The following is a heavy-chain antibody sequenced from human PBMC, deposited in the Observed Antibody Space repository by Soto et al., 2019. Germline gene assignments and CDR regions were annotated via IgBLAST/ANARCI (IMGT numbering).Heavy chain of an antibody. V-gene: IGHV3-30*18. CDR2: ISYDGSNK. D-gene: IGHD6-19*01. CDR1: GFTFSNAW. J-gene: IGHJ4*02. Sequence: GGSLRLSCAASGFTFSNAWINWVRQAPGKGLEWVAVISYDGSNKYYADSVKGRFTISRDNAKNTLYLQMNSLRAEDTAVYYCAKERRPYSSGWHYYFDYWGQGTLVTVSS. CDR3: AKERRPYSSGWHYYFDY.